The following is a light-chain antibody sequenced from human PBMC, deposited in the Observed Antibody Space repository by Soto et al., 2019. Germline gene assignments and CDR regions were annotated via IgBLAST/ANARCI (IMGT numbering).Light chain of an antibody. CDR2: AAS. CDR3: QQLHNYPIT. CDR1: QGISSY. J-gene: IGKJ5*01. Sequence: IQLTQSPSSLSASVGERVIITCRASQGISSYLAWYQQKPEKAPKLLIYAASTLQSGVPSRFSGSGSGTDFTLTISSLQPEDFAIYYCQQLHNYPITFGQGTRLEIK. V-gene: IGKV1-9*01.